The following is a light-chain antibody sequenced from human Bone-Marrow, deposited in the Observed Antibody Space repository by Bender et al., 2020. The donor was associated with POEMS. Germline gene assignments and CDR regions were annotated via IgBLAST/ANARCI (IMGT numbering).Light chain of an antibody. Sequence: QSALTQPASVSGSPGQSITISCTGTSSDVGGYNYVSWYQQHPGKAPKLMIYDVSNRPSGVSNRFSGSKSGNTASLAITGLQAEDEADYYCQSLDSSLSVVVFGGGTKLTVL. CDR2: DVS. J-gene: IGLJ2*01. CDR3: QSLDSSLSVVV. CDR1: SSDVGGYNY. V-gene: IGLV2-14*01.